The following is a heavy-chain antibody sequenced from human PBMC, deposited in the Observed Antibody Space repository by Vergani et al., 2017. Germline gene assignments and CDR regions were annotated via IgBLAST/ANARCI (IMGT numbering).Heavy chain of an antibody. Sequence: QVQLVESGGGVVQPGRSLRLSCAASGFTFSSYAMHWVRQAPGKGLEWVAVISYDGSNKYYADSVKGRFTISRDNSKNTLYLQMNSLRAEDTAVYYCARGLRFLEWLLFGAGGYWGQGTLVTVSS. CDR2: ISYDGSNK. CDR3: ARGLRFLEWLLFGAGGY. D-gene: IGHD3-3*01. J-gene: IGHJ4*02. CDR1: GFTFSSYA. V-gene: IGHV3-30-3*01.